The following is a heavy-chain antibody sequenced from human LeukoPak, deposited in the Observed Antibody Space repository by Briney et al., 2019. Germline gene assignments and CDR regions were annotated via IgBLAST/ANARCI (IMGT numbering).Heavy chain of an antibody. CDR2: IIPMLGTV. CDR1: GATFSSYA. V-gene: IGHV1-69*04. Sequence: ASVKVSCKASGATFSSYAINWVRQAPGQGLEWMGRIIPMLGTVNYAQKFQGRVTIIADKFTSTAYMELSSLRSEDTAVYYCARQSKYEDLDYWGQGTLVTVSS. D-gene: IGHD2-2*01. CDR3: ARQSKYEDLDY. J-gene: IGHJ4*02.